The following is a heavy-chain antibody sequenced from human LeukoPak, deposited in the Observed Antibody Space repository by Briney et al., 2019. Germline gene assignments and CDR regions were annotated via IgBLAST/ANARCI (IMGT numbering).Heavy chain of an antibody. Sequence: PGGSLRLSCAASGFTFSSYEMNWVRQAPGKGLEWVSYISSSGSTIYYADSVKGRFTTSRDNAKNSLYLQMNSLRAEDTAVYYCARYYYDSSGSIDYWGQGTLVTVSS. CDR1: GFTFSSYE. CDR2: ISSSGSTI. CDR3: ARYYYDSSGSIDY. D-gene: IGHD3-22*01. V-gene: IGHV3-48*03. J-gene: IGHJ4*02.